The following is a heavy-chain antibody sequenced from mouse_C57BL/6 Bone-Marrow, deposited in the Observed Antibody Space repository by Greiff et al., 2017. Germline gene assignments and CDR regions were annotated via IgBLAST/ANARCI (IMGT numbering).Heavy chain of an antibody. J-gene: IGHJ1*03. Sequence: QVQLQQPGAELVKPGASVKMSCKASGYTFTSYWITWVKQRPGQGLEWIGDIYPGSGSTNYNEKFKSKATLTVDTSSSTAYMQLSSLTSEDSAVYYCARRGPSTGYFDVWGTGTTVTVSS. V-gene: IGHV1-55*01. CDR1: GYTFTSYW. CDR3: ARRGPSTGYFDV. CDR2: IYPGSGST.